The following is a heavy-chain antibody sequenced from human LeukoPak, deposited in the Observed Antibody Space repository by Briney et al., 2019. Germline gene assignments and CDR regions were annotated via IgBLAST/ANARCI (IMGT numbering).Heavy chain of an antibody. V-gene: IGHV3-11*01. CDR2: TSSSGATT. J-gene: IGHJ4*02. D-gene: IGHD1-26*01. Sequence: PGGSLRLSCAASGFTFSDYYINWIRQAPGEGREWISYTSSSGATTHYADSVKGRFTISRDNAKNSLHLQMNSLRAEDTAVYYCARGLQAIYSGNYFLDYWGQGTLVTVSS. CDR3: ARGLQAIYSGNYFLDY. CDR1: GFTFSDYY.